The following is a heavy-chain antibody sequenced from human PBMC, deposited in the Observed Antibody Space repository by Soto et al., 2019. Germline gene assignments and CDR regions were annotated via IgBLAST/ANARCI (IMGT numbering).Heavy chain of an antibody. J-gene: IGHJ5*02. Sequence: SETLSLTCTVFNGSIGNYYWSWIRQPAGKGLEWIGQIYNTGSTTFNPSLKNRVTMSVDTSNNKFSLTMTSVTAADTALYYCATNNGFYSVTWFDLWGQGTLVTVSS. CDR3: ATNNGFYSVTWFDL. V-gene: IGHV4-4*07. CDR1: NGSIGNYY. CDR2: IYNTGST. D-gene: IGHD2-8*01.